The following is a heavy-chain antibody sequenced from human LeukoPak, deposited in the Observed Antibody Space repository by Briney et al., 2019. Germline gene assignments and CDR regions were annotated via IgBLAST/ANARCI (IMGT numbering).Heavy chain of an antibody. V-gene: IGHV3-53*01. J-gene: IGHJ6*02. CDR3: ARVLRRVLTGYYYYYGMDV. D-gene: IGHD3-9*01. Sequence: QTGGSLRLSCAASGFTVSSNYMSWVRQAPGKGLEWVSVIYSGGSTYYADSVKGRFTISRDNSKNTLYLQMNCLRAADTAVYYCARVLRRVLTGYYYYYGMDVWGQGTTVTVSS. CDR2: IYSGGST. CDR1: GFTVSSNY.